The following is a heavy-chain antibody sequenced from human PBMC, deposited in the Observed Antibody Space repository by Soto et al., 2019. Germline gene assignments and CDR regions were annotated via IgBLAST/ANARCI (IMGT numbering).Heavy chain of an antibody. V-gene: IGHV4-31*03. CDR1: GGSVNSGGYH. Sequence: PSETLSLTCTVSGGSVNSGGYHWSWIRQHPGKGLEWIGDIYYSGSTYYNPSLKSRVTISIDTSTNHFSLHLSALTAADTAVYYCARAPIPNWNYYGMDVCGQGTTVTVS. J-gene: IGHJ6*02. CDR3: ARAPIPNWNYYGMDV. CDR2: IYYSGST. D-gene: IGHD1-1*01.